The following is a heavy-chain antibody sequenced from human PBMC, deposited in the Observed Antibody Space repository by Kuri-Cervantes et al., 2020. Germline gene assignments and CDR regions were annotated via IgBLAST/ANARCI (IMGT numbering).Heavy chain of an antibody. CDR3: ARSYCGRTTCYPFFDN. V-gene: IGHV1-46*01. Sequence: ASVKVSCKASGYTFTSYYMHRVRQAPGQGLEWMGIINPSGGSTSYAQKFQGRVTMTRDTSTSTVYMELSSLRSEDAAVYYCARSYCGRTTCYPFFDNWGQGTLVTVSS. CDR2: INPSGGST. D-gene: IGHD2-2*01. J-gene: IGHJ4*02. CDR1: GYTFTSYY.